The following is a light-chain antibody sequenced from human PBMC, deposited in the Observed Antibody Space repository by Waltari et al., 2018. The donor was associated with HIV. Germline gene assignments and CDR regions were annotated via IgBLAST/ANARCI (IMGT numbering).Light chain of an antibody. CDR3: QTWDSNNV. CDR2: QHY. J-gene: IGLJ2*01. CDR1: KLGDKY. V-gene: IGLV3-1*01. Sequence: SYELTQPPSVSVSPGQTASLTCSGYKLGDKYAFLSQQNPGQSPLLAIYQHYKLPSGSLARFTGWNTGNTATLTISGTQAMDEDDYYCQTWDSNNVFGGGTKLTVL.